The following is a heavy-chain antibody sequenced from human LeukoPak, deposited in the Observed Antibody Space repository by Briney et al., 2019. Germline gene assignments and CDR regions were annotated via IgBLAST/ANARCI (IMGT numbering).Heavy chain of an antibody. CDR3: ATPVAGHFDY. D-gene: IGHD6-19*01. J-gene: IGHJ4*02. CDR2: INHSGSS. V-gene: IGHV4-34*01. CDR1: GGSFSGYY. Sequence: KPSETLSLTCAVYGGSFSGYYWSWIRQPPGKGLEWIGEINHSGSSNFNPSLKSRVTLSLDTSKNQFPLKLSSVTAADTAVYYCATPVAGHFDYWGQGTLVTVSS.